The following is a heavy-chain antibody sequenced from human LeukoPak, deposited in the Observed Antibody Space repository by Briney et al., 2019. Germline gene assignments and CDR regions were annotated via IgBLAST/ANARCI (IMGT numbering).Heavy chain of an antibody. D-gene: IGHD3-10*01. CDR3: ARDRGTSFGSGRYYWFDP. V-gene: IGHV3-11*04. CDR1: GFTFSDYY. J-gene: IGHJ5*02. Sequence: PGGSLRLSCAASGFTFSDYYMSWIRQAPGKGLEWVSYFSSSGSTIYYADSVKGRFTISRDNAKNSLYLQMNSLRAEDTAVYYCARDRGTSFGSGRYYWFDPWGQGTLVTVSS. CDR2: FSSSGSTI.